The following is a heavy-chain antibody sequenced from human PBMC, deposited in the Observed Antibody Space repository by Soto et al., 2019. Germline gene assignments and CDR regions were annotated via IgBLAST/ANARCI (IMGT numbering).Heavy chain of an antibody. D-gene: IGHD6-19*01. CDR2: ISGSGGST. CDR3: AKTGSSGWFHFDF. J-gene: IGHJ4*02. CDR1: GFTFSSYA. Sequence: EVQLLESGGGLVQPGGSLRLSCAASGFTFSSYAMSWVRQAPGKGLEWVSAISGSGGSTYYAESVKGRFTISRDNSKNTLYLQMNSLRAEDTAVYYCAKTGSSGWFHFDFWGQGTLVTVSS. V-gene: IGHV3-23*01.